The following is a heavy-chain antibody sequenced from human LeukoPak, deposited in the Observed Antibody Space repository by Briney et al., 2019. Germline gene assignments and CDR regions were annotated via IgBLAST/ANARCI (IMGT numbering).Heavy chain of an antibody. Sequence: SETLSLTCSVSGGAISRYYWSWIRQPPGKGLEWIGYIYYSGSTNYNPSLKSRVTISVDTSKNQFSLKLSSVTAADTAVYYCARANWNDFFFDYWGQGTLVTVSS. V-gene: IGHV4-59*01. CDR1: GGAISRYY. CDR3: ARANWNDFFFDY. CDR2: IYYSGST. D-gene: IGHD1-1*01. J-gene: IGHJ4*02.